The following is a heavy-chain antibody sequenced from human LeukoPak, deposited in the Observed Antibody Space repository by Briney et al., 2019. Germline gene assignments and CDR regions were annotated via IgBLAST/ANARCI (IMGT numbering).Heavy chain of an antibody. J-gene: IGHJ4*02. V-gene: IGHV3-30*18. CDR1: GFTFITYG. Sequence: GRSLRLSCAASGFTFITYGMHWVRQAPGKGLEWVAVISYDGSNKYYADSVKGRFTISRDNSKNTLYLQMNSLRAEDTAVYYCAKDSIVVVTAIAFLDYWGQGTLVTVSS. CDR3: AKDSIVVVTAIAFLDY. CDR2: ISYDGSNK. D-gene: IGHD2-21*02.